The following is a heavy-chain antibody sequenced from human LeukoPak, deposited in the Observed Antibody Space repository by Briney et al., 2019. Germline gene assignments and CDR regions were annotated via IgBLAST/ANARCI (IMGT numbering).Heavy chain of an antibody. CDR2: INTNTGNP. CDR1: GYTFTSYA. D-gene: IGHD2-15*01. V-gene: IGHV7-4-1*02. CDR3: ARVSVLERWHDAFDI. J-gene: IGHJ3*02. Sequence: ASVKVSCKASGYTFTSYAMNWVRQAPGQGLEWMGWINTNTGNPTYAQGFTGRFVFSLDTSVSTAYLQISSLKAEDTAVCYCARVSVLERWHDAFDIWGQGTMVTVSS.